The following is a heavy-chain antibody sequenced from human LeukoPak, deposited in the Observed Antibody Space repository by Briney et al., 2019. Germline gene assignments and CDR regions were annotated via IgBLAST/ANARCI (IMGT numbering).Heavy chain of an antibody. Sequence: PGGSLRLSCAASGFTFSSHGMHWVRQAPGKGLEWVTPIWHDGTKENYADSVKGRFTISRDNSRSTLYLQMSSLRVEDTAVYYCARDYSYGSLDYRGQGTLVTVSS. CDR1: GFTFSSHG. J-gene: IGHJ4*02. D-gene: IGHD5-18*01. V-gene: IGHV3-33*08. CDR2: IWHDGTKE. CDR3: ARDYSYGSLDY.